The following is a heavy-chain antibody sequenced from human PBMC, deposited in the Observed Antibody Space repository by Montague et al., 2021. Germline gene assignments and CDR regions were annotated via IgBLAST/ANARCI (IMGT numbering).Heavy chain of an antibody. CDR1: GGSISSSSYY. D-gene: IGHD3-3*01. CDR3: ARSGFWSGYYPPNYYYGIDV. V-gene: IGHV4-39*01. J-gene: IGHJ6*02. CDR2: LVYSGST. Sequence: SETLSLTCTVSGGSISSSSYYRGWIRQPPGKGPEWIGSLVYSGSTFYNPSLKSRVTISVDTSKNQISLWLSSVTAADTAVYYCARSGFWSGYYPPNYYYGIDVWGPGTLVTVSS.